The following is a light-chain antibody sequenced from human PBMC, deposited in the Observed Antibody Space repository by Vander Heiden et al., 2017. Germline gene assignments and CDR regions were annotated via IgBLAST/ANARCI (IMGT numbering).Light chain of an antibody. CDR1: QSISSY. V-gene: IGKV1-39*01. J-gene: IGKJ3*01. CDR2: AAS. CDR3: QQSYSTIP. Sequence: DIQMTQSPSSLSASVGDRVTITCRASQSISSYLNWYQQKPGKAPKLLIYAASRGKSGVPFRFSGSGYVKDFPLTSSRRQYEAFAHYYAQQSYSTIPFGHGTHVDIK.